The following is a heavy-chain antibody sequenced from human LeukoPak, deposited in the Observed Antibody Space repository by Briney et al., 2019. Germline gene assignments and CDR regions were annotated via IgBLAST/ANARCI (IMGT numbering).Heavy chain of an antibody. CDR1: GFTFSSYA. J-gene: IGHJ6*02. Sequence: GSLRLSCAASGFTFSSYAMSWVRQAPGKGLEWVSGISGSGGSTYYADSVKGRFTISRDNSRNTLYLQMNSLRAEDTAVYYCAKEGAFVVVPAASRGRYYYGMDVWGQGTTVTVSS. CDR2: ISGSGGST. CDR3: AKEGAFVVVPAASRGRYYYGMDV. D-gene: IGHD2-2*01. V-gene: IGHV3-23*01.